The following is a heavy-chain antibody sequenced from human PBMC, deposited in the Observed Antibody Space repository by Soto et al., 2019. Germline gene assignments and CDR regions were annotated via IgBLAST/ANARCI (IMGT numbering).Heavy chain of an antibody. CDR3: ARDDEYSGNGMDV. CDR2: ILNDVSNR. Sequence: QVQLVESGGCVVQPGRSLRLSCAASEFTFSNYGMHWVRQAPGKGLEWVAVILNDVSNRYHADSVKDRFTISRDNSKNTLYLQMNSLRAEDTAVYYCARDDEYSGNGMDVWGQGTTVTVS. V-gene: IGHV3-33*01. CDR1: EFTFSNYG. J-gene: IGHJ6*02. D-gene: IGHD3-10*01.